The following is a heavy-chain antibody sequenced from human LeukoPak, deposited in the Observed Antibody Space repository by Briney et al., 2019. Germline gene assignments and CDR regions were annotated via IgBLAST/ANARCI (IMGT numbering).Heavy chain of an antibody. CDR2: IDRSNSDI. Sequence: GGSLRLSCAASGFALSGYSINWVRQAPGKGLEWVSFIDRSNSDIYYADSVKGRFTISRDKARESVFLQLNRLRAEDTAVYYCTRDPGYSSSSISFWGQGTLVTVSS. J-gene: IGHJ4*02. V-gene: IGHV3-21*01. CDR1: GFALSGYS. D-gene: IGHD6-6*01. CDR3: TRDPGYSSSSISF.